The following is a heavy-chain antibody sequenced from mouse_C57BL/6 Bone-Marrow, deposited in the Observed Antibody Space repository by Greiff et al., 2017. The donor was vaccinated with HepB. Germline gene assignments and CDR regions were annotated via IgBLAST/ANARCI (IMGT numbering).Heavy chain of an antibody. CDR1: GYTFTSYG. V-gene: IGHV1-81*01. Sequence: QVQLKQSGAELARPGASVKLSCKASGYTFTSYGISWVKQRTGQGLEWIGEIYPRSGNTYYNEKFKGKATLTADKSSSTAYMELRSLTSEDSAVYFCARFHYYGSSSAWFAYWGQGTLVTVSA. D-gene: IGHD1-1*01. J-gene: IGHJ3*01. CDR3: ARFHYYGSSSAWFAY. CDR2: IYPRSGNT.